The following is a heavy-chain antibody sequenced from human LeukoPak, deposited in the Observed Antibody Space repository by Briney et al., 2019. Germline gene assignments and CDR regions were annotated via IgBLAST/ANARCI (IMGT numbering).Heavy chain of an antibody. Sequence: GGSLRLSCAASGFTFSSYGMHWVRQAPGKGLEWVAFIRYDGSNKYYADSVKGRFTISRDNAKNSLYLQMNSLRAEDTALYYCARDGVAVAGAFDYWGQGTLVTVSS. J-gene: IGHJ4*02. V-gene: IGHV3-30*02. CDR2: IRYDGSNK. D-gene: IGHD6-19*01. CDR1: GFTFSSYG. CDR3: ARDGVAVAGAFDY.